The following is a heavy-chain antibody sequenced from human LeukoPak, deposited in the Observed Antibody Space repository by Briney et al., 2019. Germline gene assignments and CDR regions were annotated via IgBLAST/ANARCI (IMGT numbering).Heavy chain of an antibody. CDR2: ISSSSSTI. Sequence: PGGSLRLSCAASGFTFSSYSMNWVRQAPGKGLEWVSYISSSSSTIYYADSVKGRFTISRDNAKNSLYLQMNSLRAEDTAVYYCARELTYYDFWSGPFDYWGQGTLVTVSS. V-gene: IGHV3-48*01. CDR3: ARELTYYDFWSGPFDY. CDR1: GFTFSSYS. D-gene: IGHD3-3*01. J-gene: IGHJ4*02.